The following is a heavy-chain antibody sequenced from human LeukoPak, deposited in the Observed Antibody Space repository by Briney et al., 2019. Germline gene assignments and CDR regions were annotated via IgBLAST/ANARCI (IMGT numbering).Heavy chain of an antibody. Sequence: ASVKVSCTASGYTFTTYAMHWVRQAPGQGLEWMGWITPSGGTNYPQKFQGRVAITRDTSITTAYMDLSRLTSDDTAVYYCARDQFAFGLFDYWGQGTLVTVSS. CDR2: ITPSGGT. CDR3: ARDQFAFGLFDY. V-gene: IGHV1-2*02. J-gene: IGHJ4*02. CDR1: GYTFTTYA. D-gene: IGHD3/OR15-3a*01.